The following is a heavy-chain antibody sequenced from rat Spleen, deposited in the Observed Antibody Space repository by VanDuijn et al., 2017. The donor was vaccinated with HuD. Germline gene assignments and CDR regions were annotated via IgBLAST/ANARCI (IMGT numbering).Heavy chain of an antibody. D-gene: IGHD1-5*01. Sequence: EVQLVESGGGLVQPGRSQKLSCVVSGFTFSRSAMAWVRQAPTKGLEWVATISYDGSSTYYRDSVKGRYTISRDNAKNTLYLQMDSLRSEDTATYYCTTKYRYNSPFDYWGQGVMVTVSS. CDR1: GFTFSRSA. V-gene: IGHV5-29*01. CDR2: ISYDGSST. J-gene: IGHJ2*01. CDR3: TTKYRYNSPFDY.